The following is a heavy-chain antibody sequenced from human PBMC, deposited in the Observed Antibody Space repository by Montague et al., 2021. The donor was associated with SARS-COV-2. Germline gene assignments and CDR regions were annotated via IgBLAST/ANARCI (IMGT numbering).Heavy chain of an antibody. D-gene: IGHD2-2*01. Sequence: SLRLSCAASGFTFTHYEMNWVRQAPGKGLEWVSYISSSGSIIYYADSVKGRFTISRDVAKNSLYLQMSSLRAEDTAVYYCARDREYCSSASCYDIYYGMDGWGPGTTVTVS. CDR1: GFTFTHYE. J-gene: IGHJ6*02. CDR2: ISSSGSII. CDR3: ARDREYCSSASCYDIYYGMDG. V-gene: IGHV3-48*03.